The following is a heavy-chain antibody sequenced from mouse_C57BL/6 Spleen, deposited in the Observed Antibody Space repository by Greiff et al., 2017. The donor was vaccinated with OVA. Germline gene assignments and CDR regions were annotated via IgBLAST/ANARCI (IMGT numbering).Heavy chain of an antibody. D-gene: IGHD2-4*01. J-gene: IGHJ1*03. Sequence: QVQLKQPGAELVRPGSSVKLSCKASGYTFTSYWMDWVKQRPGQGLEWIGNIYPSDSETHYNQKFKDKATLTVDKSSSTAYMQLSSLTSEDSAVYYCARRGYYDSDWYFDVWGTGTTVTVSS. CDR1: GYTFTSYW. V-gene: IGHV1-61*01. CDR2: IYPSDSET. CDR3: ARRGYYDSDWYFDV.